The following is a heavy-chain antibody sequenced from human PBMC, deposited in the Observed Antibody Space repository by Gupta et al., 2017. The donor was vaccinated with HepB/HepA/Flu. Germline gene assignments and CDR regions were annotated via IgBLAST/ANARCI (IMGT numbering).Heavy chain of an antibody. J-gene: IGHJ5*01. CDR3: AKGGGTVIAYNWFDS. CDR2: ITWNSGRI. Sequence: EVLLVESGGGLVQPGRSLRLSCAASGFTFADYAMHWVRQAPGKGLEWVSGITWNSGRIVYADSVKGRFSISRDNAKNSLYLQMNSLRAEDTALYYCAKGGGTVIAYNWFDSWGQGTLVTVSS. V-gene: IGHV3-9*01. CDR1: GFTFADYA. D-gene: IGHD4-11*01.